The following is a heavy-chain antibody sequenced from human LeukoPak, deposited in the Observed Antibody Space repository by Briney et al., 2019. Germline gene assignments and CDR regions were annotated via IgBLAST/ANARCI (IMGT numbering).Heavy chain of an antibody. CDR3: ARDGYDILTGSYYFDY. D-gene: IGHD3-9*01. CDR2: IYYSGST. V-gene: IGHV4-39*07. Sequence: PSETLSLTCTVSGGSISSSSYYWGWIRQPPGKGLEWIGSIYYSGSTYYNPSLKSRVTISVDTSKNQFSLKLSSVTAADTAVYYCARDGYDILTGSYYFDYWGQGTLVTVSS. J-gene: IGHJ4*02. CDR1: GGSISSSSYY.